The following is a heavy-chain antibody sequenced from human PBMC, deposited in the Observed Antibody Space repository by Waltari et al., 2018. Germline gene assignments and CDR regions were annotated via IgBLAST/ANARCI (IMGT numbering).Heavy chain of an antibody. Sequence: QVQLQESGPGQVKPSETLSLTCDASRGSIRSHYWSWIRRPPGKGLEWIGYIYYNGATNYNPSLMSRVTISVDTAKNQFSLKLTSVTAADTAVYYCARDRVVPADEPDYYGLDVWGQGTTVTVSS. D-gene: IGHD2-2*01. CDR3: ARDRVVPADEPDYYGLDV. J-gene: IGHJ6*02. CDR2: IYYNGAT. CDR1: RGSIRSHY. V-gene: IGHV4-59*11.